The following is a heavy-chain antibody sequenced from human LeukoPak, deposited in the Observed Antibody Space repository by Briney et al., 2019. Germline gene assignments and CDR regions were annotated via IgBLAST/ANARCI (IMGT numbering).Heavy chain of an antibody. D-gene: IGHD3-10*01. CDR3: VRARGAGPGAHFDY. J-gene: IGHJ4*02. Sequence: GSLRLSCAASGLTFSDEYMSWIRQAPGKGLEWVSYISNTGDFIAYADSVKGRFTISRDNAKNSLYLQMNSLRAEDAAAYYCVRARGAGPGAHFDYWGQGTLVTVSS. CDR1: GLTFSDEY. CDR2: ISNTGDFI. V-gene: IGHV3-11*01.